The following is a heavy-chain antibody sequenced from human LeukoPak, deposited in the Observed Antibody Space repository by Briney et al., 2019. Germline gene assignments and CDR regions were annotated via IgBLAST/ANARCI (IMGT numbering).Heavy chain of an antibody. CDR1: GFTFSSYS. Sequence: GGSLRLSCASSGFTFSSYSMNWVRQAPGKGLEWVSSISSSSSYIYYADSVKGRFTISRDNAKNSLYLQMNSLRAEDTAVYYCATLDCSGGSCYLWGQGTLVTVSS. CDR2: ISSSSSYI. J-gene: IGHJ4*02. V-gene: IGHV3-21*01. CDR3: ATLDCSGGSCYL. D-gene: IGHD2-15*01.